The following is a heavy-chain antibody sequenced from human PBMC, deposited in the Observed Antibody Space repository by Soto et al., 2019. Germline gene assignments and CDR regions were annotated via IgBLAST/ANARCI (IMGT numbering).Heavy chain of an antibody. Sequence: PSETLSLTCAVYGGSFSGYDWSWIRQPPGKGLEWIGEINHSGSTNYNPSLKSRVTISVDTSKNQFSLKLSSVTAADTAVYYCARPTRQWLGLRYYYGMDVWGQGTTVTVSS. D-gene: IGHD6-19*01. CDR1: GGSFSGYD. V-gene: IGHV4-34*01. CDR2: INHSGST. CDR3: ARPTRQWLGLRYYYGMDV. J-gene: IGHJ6*02.